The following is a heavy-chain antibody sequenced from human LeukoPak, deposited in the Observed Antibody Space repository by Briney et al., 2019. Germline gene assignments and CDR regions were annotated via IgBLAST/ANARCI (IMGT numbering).Heavy chain of an antibody. V-gene: IGHV3-23*01. J-gene: IGHJ4*02. D-gene: IGHD2-2*01. Sequence: GGSLRLSLAASGFPFSNYAIGWVRRAPGKGLDGVSAISISGVYTYYADSVKGRFTISRDNSKNTLYLQMNALRAEDTAVYYCAKQDIAVVPASFFFKTEFDFWGQGALVIVSS. CDR1: GFPFSNYA. CDR2: ISISGVYT. CDR3: AKQDIAVVPASFFFKTEFDF.